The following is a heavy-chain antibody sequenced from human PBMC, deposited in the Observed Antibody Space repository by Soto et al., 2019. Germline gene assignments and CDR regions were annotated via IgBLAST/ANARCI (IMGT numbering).Heavy chain of an antibody. V-gene: IGHV1-69*12. J-gene: IGHJ4*02. CDR3: AVGEMAPRGFYFDY. D-gene: IGHD3-10*01. CDR2: IIPIFGTA. Sequence: QVQLVQSGAEVKKPGSSVKVSCKASGGTFSSYAISWVRQAPEQGLEWMGGIIPIFGTANYAQKFQGRVTITADESTSTAYMGLSSLRSEDTAVYYCAVGEMAPRGFYFDYWGQGTLVTVSS. CDR1: GGTFSSYA.